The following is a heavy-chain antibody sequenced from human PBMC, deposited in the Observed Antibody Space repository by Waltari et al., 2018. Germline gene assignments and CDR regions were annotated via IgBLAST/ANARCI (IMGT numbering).Heavy chain of an antibody. V-gene: IGHV4-34*02. CDR3: AKSALWPTGVIDC. J-gene: IGHJ4*02. D-gene: IGHD3-10*01. CDR1: GGSFSGYY. CDR2: SNHDGYT. Sequence: QVQLQQWGAGLLKPSETLSLPCTVYGGSFSGYYWSWIRQPPGRGLEWIGESNHDGYTNYNPSLKSRVTISIETSKDQFYLRLTSLTAADTAVYYCAKSALWPTGVIDCWGQGTPVTVSS.